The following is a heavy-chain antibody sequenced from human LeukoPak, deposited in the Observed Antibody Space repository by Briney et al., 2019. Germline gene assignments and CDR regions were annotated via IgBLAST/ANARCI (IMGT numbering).Heavy chain of an antibody. D-gene: IGHD6-13*01. CDR2: ISYDGSNK. CDR3: AKVRAAAGTGGGDY. J-gene: IGHJ4*02. V-gene: IGHV3-30*18. Sequence: GGSLRLSCAASGFTFSSYGMHWVRQAPGKGLEWVAVISYDGSNKYYADSVKGRFTISRDNSKNTLYLQMNSLRAEDTAVYYCAKVRAAAGTGGGDYWGQGTLVTVSS. CDR1: GFTFSSYG.